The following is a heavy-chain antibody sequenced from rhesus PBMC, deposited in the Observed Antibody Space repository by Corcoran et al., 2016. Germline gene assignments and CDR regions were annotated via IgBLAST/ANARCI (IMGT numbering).Heavy chain of an antibody. CDR1: GFTFSSYW. Sequence: EVQLVESGGGLAKPGGSLRLSCAASGFTFSSYWMNWVRQTPGKGLEWISAINSVGDSTNHADSGKGRFTISRENSKNTLSLQMNSLRAEDTAVYYCAKESIAAAGTIAFDFWGQGLRVTVSS. V-gene: IGHV3S42*01. D-gene: IGHD6-25*01. J-gene: IGHJ3*01. CDR3: AKESIAAAGTIAFDF. CDR2: INSVGDST.